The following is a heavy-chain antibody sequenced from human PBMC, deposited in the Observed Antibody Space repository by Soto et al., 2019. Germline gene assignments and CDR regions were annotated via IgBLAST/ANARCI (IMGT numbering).Heavy chain of an antibody. V-gene: IGHV1-69*10. CDR3: ARDNGFGESDV. Sequence: SVKVSCKTSGATFSSYAITWVRQAPGQGLEWMGGIVPTVDKTTYAQKLQGRVTITTDTSTSTVYMELSSLRSDDTAVYYCARDNGFGESDVWDQGTTVPVSS. D-gene: IGHD3-10*01. CDR2: IVPTVDKT. CDR1: GATFSSYA. J-gene: IGHJ6*02.